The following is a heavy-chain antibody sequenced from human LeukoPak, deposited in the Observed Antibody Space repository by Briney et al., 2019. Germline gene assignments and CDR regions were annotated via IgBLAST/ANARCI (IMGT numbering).Heavy chain of an antibody. V-gene: IGHV3-23*01. CDR2: ISGSAITT. Sequence: GGSLRLSCTTSGFTFSNYAMSWVRQAPGKGLEWVSSISGSAITTYYADSVKGRFTISRDNSKNTLYLQMNSLRAEDTAVYYCAKVGWELLTYFDYWGQGTLVTVSS. J-gene: IGHJ4*02. CDR3: AKVGWELLTYFDY. D-gene: IGHD1-26*01. CDR1: GFTFSNYA.